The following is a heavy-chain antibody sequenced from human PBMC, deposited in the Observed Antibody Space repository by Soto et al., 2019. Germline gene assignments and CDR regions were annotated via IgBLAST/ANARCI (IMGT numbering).Heavy chain of an antibody. CDR3: AALGPHIY. J-gene: IGHJ4*02. Sequence: EVQLVESGGGLVQPGGSLRLSCAASGIPFSIYALHWVRQATGKGLQWVSAIGHVGDTYYAGSVRGRFTISREHATNTLHLQMNNLRAEDTAVYYCAALGPHIYWGQGALVTVSS. V-gene: IGHV3-13*04. CDR1: GIPFSIYA. D-gene: IGHD7-27*01. CDR2: IGHVGDT.